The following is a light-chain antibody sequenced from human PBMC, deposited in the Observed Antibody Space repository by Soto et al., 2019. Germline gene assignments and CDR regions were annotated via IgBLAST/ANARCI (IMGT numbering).Light chain of an antibody. CDR2: GAS. CDR3: HQYNNWWT. CDR1: QTVSTS. J-gene: IGKJ1*01. Sequence: EIVMTQSPATLSVSPGERATLSCRASQTVSTSLAWYQQKPGRAPRLLIYGASTRASGVPARFSGSGSGTEFTLTISSLQSEDSAVHYCHQYNNWWTFGQGTKVDIK. V-gene: IGKV3-15*01.